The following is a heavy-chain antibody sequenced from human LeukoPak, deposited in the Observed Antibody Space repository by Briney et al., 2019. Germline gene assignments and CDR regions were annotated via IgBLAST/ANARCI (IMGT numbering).Heavy chain of an antibody. V-gene: IGHV4-39*01. CDR1: GGSISSSSYY. CDR2: IYYSGST. Sequence: SETMSLTCTVSGGSISSSSYYWGWIRQPPWKGLEWIGIIYYSGSTYYNPSLKSRVTISVDTSKNQFSLKLSSVTAADTAVYYGVRHVGGGSYSDCMDVWGKGTTVTVS. J-gene: IGHJ6*03. CDR3: VRHVGGGSYSDCMDV. D-gene: IGHD3-16*01.